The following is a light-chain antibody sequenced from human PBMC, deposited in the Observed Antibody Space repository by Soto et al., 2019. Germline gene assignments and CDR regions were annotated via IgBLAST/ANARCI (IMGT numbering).Light chain of an antibody. V-gene: IGLV2-8*01. CDR2: EVY. Sequence: QSALTQPPSASGSPGQSVTISCTGTSSDVGGYKYVSWYRQHPGKAPKLILFEVYKRPSGVPDRFSGSKSGNTASLTVSGLQAEDEADYFCSSYAGSSTYVFATGTKLTVL. J-gene: IGLJ1*01. CDR3: SSYAGSSTYV. CDR1: SSDVGGYKY.